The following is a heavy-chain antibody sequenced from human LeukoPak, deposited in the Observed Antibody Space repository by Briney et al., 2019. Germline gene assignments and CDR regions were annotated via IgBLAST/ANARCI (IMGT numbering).Heavy chain of an antibody. CDR3: AKAPVTTCRGAFCYPFDY. Sequence: GGSLRLSCTASGFTFSSFGMTWVRQAPGKGLQLVAAIGGSAGGTQYADSVRGRFTISRDNSRNTLHLQMSSLRAEDTAVYYCAKAPVTTCRGAFCYPFDYWGLGTLVTVSS. D-gene: IGHD2-15*01. V-gene: IGHV3-23*01. CDR1: GFTFSSFG. CDR2: IGGSAGGT. J-gene: IGHJ4*02.